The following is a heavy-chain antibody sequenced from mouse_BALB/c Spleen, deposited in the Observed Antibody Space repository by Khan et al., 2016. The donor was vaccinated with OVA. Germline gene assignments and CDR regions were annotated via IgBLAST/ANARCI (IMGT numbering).Heavy chain of an antibody. CDR2: ISSGGSYT. J-gene: IGHJ3*01. CDR1: GFTFSTYG. Sequence: EVQLLETGGDLVKPGGSLKLSCAASGFTFSTYGMSWVRQTPDKRLEWVAAISSGGSYTYYTDSVKGRFTISRDNAKNTLYLKMSSLTSEDTAMYYCTRLSYYYNSEGFAYWGQGTLVTVAA. V-gene: IGHV5-6*01. CDR3: TRLSYYYNSEGFAY. D-gene: IGHD1-1*01.